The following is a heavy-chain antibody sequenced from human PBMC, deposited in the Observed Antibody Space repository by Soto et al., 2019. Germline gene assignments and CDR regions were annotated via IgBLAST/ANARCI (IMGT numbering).Heavy chain of an antibody. D-gene: IGHD3-22*01. J-gene: IGHJ4*02. V-gene: IGHV3-30-3*01. CDR3: ARDSPYYCDSSGYQS. Sequence: GGSLRLSCAASGFTFSSYAMHWVRQAPGKGLEWVAVISYDGSNKYYADSVKGRFTISRDNSKNTLYLQMNSLRAEDTAVYYCARDSPYYCDSSGYQSWGQGTLVTVS. CDR1: GFTFSSYA. CDR2: ISYDGSNK.